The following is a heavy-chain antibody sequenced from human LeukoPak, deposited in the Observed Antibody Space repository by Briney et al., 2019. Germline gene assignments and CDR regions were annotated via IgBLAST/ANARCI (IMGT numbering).Heavy chain of an antibody. CDR2: ISWNSGSI. CDR1: GFTFDDYA. CDR3: AKFSDY. Sequence: PGRSLRPSCAASGFTFDDYAMPWVRQAPGKGLEWVSGISWNSGSIGYADSVKGRFTISRDNAKNSLYLQMNGLSAEDTALYYCAKFSDYWGQGTLVTVSS. V-gene: IGHV3-9*01. J-gene: IGHJ4*02.